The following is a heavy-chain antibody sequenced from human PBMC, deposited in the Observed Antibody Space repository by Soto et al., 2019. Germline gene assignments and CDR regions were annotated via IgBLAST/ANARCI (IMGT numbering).Heavy chain of an antibody. CDR2: ISGSGGST. V-gene: IGHV3-23*01. Sequence: PGGSLRLSCVGSGFTFSVYWVSWARKDPGKGLEWVSAISGSGGSTYYADSVKGRFTISRDNSKNTLYLQMNSLRAEDTAIYYCAKDSPWAIISPTHDYRGHGTLVTVSS. D-gene: IGHD2-2*01. CDR3: AKDSPWAIISPTHDY. J-gene: IGHJ4*01. CDR1: GFTFSVYW.